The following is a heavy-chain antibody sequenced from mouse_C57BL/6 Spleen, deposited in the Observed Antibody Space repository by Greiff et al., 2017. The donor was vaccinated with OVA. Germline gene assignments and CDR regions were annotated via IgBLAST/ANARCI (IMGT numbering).Heavy chain of an antibody. J-gene: IGHJ2*01. CDR3: ARHRGDGYFDY. V-gene: IGHV5-6*02. CDR2: ISSGGSYT. D-gene: IGHD2-14*01. Sequence: DVKLVESGGDLVKPGGSLKLSCAASGFTFSSYGMSWVRQTPDKRLEWVATISSGGSYTYYPDSVKGRFTISRDNAKNTLYLQMSSLKSEDTAMYYCARHRGDGYFDYWGQGTTLTVSS. CDR1: GFTFSSYG.